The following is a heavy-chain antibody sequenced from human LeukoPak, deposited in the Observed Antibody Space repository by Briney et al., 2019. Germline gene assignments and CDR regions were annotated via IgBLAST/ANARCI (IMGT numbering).Heavy chain of an antibody. CDR3: ARPVPSRLGWFDP. D-gene: IGHD1-1*01. J-gene: IGHJ5*02. V-gene: IGHV4-39*01. CDR2: IYYSGST. Sequence: SETLSLTCTVSGGSISRSSYYWGWIRQPPGKGLEWIGNIYYSGSTYYSPSLKSRVTISVDTSKNQFSLKLSSVTAADTAVYYCARPVPSRLGWFDPWGQGTLVTVSS. CDR1: GGSISRSSYY.